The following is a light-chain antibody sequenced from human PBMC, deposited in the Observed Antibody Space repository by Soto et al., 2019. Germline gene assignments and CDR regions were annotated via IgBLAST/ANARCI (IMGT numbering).Light chain of an antibody. CDR3: SSYTSSSTWV. CDR2: EVS. Sequence: QSVLTQPASVSGSPGQSITISCTGTSSDVGGYNLVSWHQQHPGKAPKVMIYEVSYRPSGVSNRFSGSKSGNTASLTISGLQAEDEADYYCSSYTSSSTWVFGGGTKLTVL. CDR1: SSDVGGYNL. J-gene: IGLJ3*02. V-gene: IGLV2-14*01.